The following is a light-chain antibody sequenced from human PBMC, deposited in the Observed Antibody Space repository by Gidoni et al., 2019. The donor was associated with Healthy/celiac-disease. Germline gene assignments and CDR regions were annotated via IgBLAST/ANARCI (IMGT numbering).Light chain of an antibody. CDR1: NIGSKS. J-gene: IGLJ3*02. CDR3: QVWDSSSDHPWV. V-gene: IGLV3-21*02. CDR2: DDS. Sequence: SYVLTQPPTVAGAPGQTARSTCGGNNIGSKSVPWYQQTPGQAPVLVVYDDSDRPSGIPERFSGSNSGNTATLTISRVEAGDEADYYCQVWDSSSDHPWVFGGGTKLTVL.